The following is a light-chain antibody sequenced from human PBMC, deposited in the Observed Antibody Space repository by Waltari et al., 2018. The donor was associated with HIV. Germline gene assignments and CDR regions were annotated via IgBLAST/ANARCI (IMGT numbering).Light chain of an antibody. CDR2: LAGSGNY. V-gene: IGLV4-60*03. CDR1: DGHSDYV. J-gene: IGLJ3*02. Sequence: QPVLTQSSSASASLGSSVELTCTLSDGHSDYVIAWPQQQPGKAPRYLMKLAGSGNYNMGSGVPDRFSGSSSGADRFLIISKLQSDDEATYYCETWDSNTRVFAGGTELTVL. CDR3: ETWDSNTRV.